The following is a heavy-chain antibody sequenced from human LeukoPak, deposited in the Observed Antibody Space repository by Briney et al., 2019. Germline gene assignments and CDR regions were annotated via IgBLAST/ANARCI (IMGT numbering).Heavy chain of an antibody. Sequence: GGSLRLSCAASGFTFSSYAMHWVRQAPGKGLEWVAVISYDGSNKYYADSVKGRFTISRDNSKNTLYLQMNSLRAEDTAVYYCATYYYGSGSYYNGRSYWGQGTLVTVSS. J-gene: IGHJ4*02. CDR3: ATYYYGSGSYYNGRSY. CDR2: ISYDGSNK. CDR1: GFTFSSYA. V-gene: IGHV3-30*04. D-gene: IGHD3-10*01.